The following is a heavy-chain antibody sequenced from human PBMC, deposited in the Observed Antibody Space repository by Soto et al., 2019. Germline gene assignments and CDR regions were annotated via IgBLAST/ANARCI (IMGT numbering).Heavy chain of an antibody. CDR1: GYTFTGYY. J-gene: IGHJ6*02. CDR2: INPNSGGT. Sequence: ASVKVSCKASGYTFTGYYMHWVRQAPGQGLEWMGWINPNSGGTNYAQKFQGRVTMTRDTSISTAYMELSRLRSDDTAVYYCASAATTEHYYYYYGMDVWRQRTTVTVSS. CDR3: ASAATTEHYYYYYGMDV. V-gene: IGHV1-2*02. D-gene: IGHD5-12*01.